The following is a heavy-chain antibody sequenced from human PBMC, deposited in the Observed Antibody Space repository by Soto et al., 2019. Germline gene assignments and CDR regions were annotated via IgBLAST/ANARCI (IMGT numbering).Heavy chain of an antibody. J-gene: IGHJ4*02. D-gene: IGHD3-9*01. CDR2: IIPIFGTA. Sequence: QVQLVQSGAEVKKPGSSVKVSCKASGGTFSSYAISWVRQAPGQGLEWMGGIIPIFGTANYAQKFQGRVTITADESTSTAYMELSSLRSEDTAVYYCARAVGYDILTGCPGDELSPDYWGQGTLVTVSS. CDR1: GGTFSSYA. V-gene: IGHV1-69*01. CDR3: ARAVGYDILTGCPGDELSPDY.